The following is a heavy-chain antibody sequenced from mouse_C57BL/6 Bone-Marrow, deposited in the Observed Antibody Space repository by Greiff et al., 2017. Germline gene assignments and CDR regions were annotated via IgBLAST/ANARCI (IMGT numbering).Heavy chain of an antibody. J-gene: IGHJ3*01. D-gene: IGHD2-3*01. CDR3: ARFPYDPLAY. CDR2: INPYNGGT. CDR1: GYTFTDYY. Sequence: EVQLQQSGPVLVQPGASVKMSCKASGYTFTDYYMNWVKQSHGKSLEWIGVINPYNGGTSYNQKFKGQATFTVDKSSSTAYMELNSLTSEDSAVYYCARFPYDPLAYWGQGTLVTVSA. V-gene: IGHV1-19*01.